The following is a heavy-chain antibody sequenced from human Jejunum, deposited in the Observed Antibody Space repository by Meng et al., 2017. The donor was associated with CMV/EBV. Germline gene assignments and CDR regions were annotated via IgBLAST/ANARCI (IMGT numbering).Heavy chain of an antibody. V-gene: IGHV6-1*01. D-gene: IGHD6-19*01. Sequence: VSNNSAAWNWIRQSPSRGLEWLGRTYYRSKWYYDYAVSVKSRITINPDTSKNQFSLQLNSVTPEDTAVYYCARDSVAGMSPWFDPWGQGTLVTVSS. CDR3: ARDSVAGMSPWFDP. CDR1: VSNNSAA. J-gene: IGHJ5*02. CDR2: TYYRSKWYY.